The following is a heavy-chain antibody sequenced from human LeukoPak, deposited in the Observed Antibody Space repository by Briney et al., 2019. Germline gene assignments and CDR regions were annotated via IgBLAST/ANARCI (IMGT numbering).Heavy chain of an antibody. D-gene: IGHD4-17*01. CDR2: INPDSGGT. V-gene: IGHV1-2*02. Sequence: ASVKVSCKASGYTFTGYYIHWVRRAPGQGLEWMGWINPDSGGTNYAQKFQGRVTMTRDTSITTAYMELSRLTSDDTAVYYCARGPRYGDYLDYWGQGTLVTVSS. J-gene: IGHJ4*02. CDR3: ARGPRYGDYLDY. CDR1: GYTFTGYY.